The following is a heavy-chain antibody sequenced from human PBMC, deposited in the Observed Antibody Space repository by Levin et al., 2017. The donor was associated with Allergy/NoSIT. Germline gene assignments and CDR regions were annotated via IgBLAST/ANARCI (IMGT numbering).Heavy chain of an antibody. CDR3: ARGGFSAVAGDTDLNWFDP. D-gene: IGHD6-19*01. Sequence: GGSLRLSCAASGFTFSSFWMHWVRQGPGKGLVWVSRIDSGGSTTSYADSVKGRFTISRDNAKNTLYLQMNTLRVEDTAVYYCARGGFSAVAGDTDLNWFDPWGQGTLVTVSS. V-gene: IGHV3-74*01. CDR1: GFTFSSFW. CDR2: IDSGGSTT. J-gene: IGHJ5*02.